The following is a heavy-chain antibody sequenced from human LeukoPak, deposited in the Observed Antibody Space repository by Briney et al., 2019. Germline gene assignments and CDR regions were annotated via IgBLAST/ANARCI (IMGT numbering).Heavy chain of an antibody. V-gene: IGHV3-53*01. CDR3: ARDLTVEDAFDI. Sequence: GGSLRLSCAASGFTVSSNYMSWVRQAPGKGLEWVSVIYSGGSTYYADSVKGRFTISRDNSKNTLYLQMNSLRAEDTAVYYCARDLTVEDAFDIWGQGTMVTVSS. CDR1: GFTVSSNY. D-gene: IGHD6-19*01. J-gene: IGHJ3*02. CDR2: IYSGGST.